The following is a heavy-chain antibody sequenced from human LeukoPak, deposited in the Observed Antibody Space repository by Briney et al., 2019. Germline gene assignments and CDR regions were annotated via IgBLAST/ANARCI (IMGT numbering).Heavy chain of an antibody. D-gene: IGHD2-15*01. CDR1: GYSFSTYW. CDR2: FYPGDSDV. CDR3: ARLGGYCSGGDCYSESYLQH. J-gene: IGHJ1*01. Sequence: GESLKISCMGSGYSFSTYWIAWVRQMPGRGLEWIGVFYPGDSDVKYGPPFQGRVTMSGDKSINTAYLQWNTLKASDSGIYYCARLGGYCSGGDCYSESYLQHWGQGTLVTVSS. V-gene: IGHV5-51*01.